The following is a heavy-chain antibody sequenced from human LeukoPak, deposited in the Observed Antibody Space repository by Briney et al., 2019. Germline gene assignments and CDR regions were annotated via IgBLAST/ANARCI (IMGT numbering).Heavy chain of an antibody. D-gene: IGHD1-26*01. J-gene: IGHJ4*02. CDR3: ARDESGGTYYFDY. Sequence: ASVKVSCRASGYSFSSYGISWVRQAPGQGLEWMGWISAYNGNTKNAQKLQGRVTLTTDTSTSTAYMELRSLRSDDTAVYYCARDESGGTYYFDYWGQGTLVTVSS. CDR1: GYSFSSYG. V-gene: IGHV1-18*01. CDR2: ISAYNGNT.